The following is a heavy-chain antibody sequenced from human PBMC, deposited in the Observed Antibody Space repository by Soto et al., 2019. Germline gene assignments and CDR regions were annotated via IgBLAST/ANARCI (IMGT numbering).Heavy chain of an antibody. CDR1: GGSISSSSYY. CDR3: ARRYEDYYYGMDV. Sequence: QLQLQESGPGLVKPSETLSLTCTVSGGSISSSSYYWGWIRQPPGKGLEWIGSIYYSGSTYYNPSLKSRVTISVDTSKNQCSLKLSSVTAADTAVYYCARRYEDYYYGMDVWGQGTTVTVSS. J-gene: IGHJ6*02. CDR2: IYYSGST. D-gene: IGHD1-1*01. V-gene: IGHV4-39*01.